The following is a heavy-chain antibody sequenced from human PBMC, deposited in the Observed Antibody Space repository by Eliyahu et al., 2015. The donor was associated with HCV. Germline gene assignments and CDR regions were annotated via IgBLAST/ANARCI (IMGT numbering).Heavy chain of an antibody. D-gene: IGHD6-19*01. V-gene: IGHV3-66*01. CDR2: IYSGGST. Sequence: EVQLVESGGGXVQPGGSLRLSCAASGXTVXXNYXSWVRQAPGKGLEWVSVIYSGGSTYYADSVKGRFTISRDNSKNTLYLQMNSLRAEDTAVYYCAREAFMYSSGWYAQSTYGMDVWGQGTTVTVSS. CDR1: GXTVXXNY. CDR3: AREAFMYSSGWYAQSTYGMDV. J-gene: IGHJ6*02.